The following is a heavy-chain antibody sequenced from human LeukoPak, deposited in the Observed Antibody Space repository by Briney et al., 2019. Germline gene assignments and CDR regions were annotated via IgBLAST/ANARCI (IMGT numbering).Heavy chain of an antibody. CDR1: GFTFSSYC. CDR3: AREISRFGI. J-gene: IGHJ4*02. CDR2: IYTGGTT. V-gene: IGHV3-66*01. Sequence: GGSLRLSCAGSGFTFSSYCMHWVRQAPGKGLEWVSGIYTGGTTYYTDSMKGRFTISRDNPNNTLYLQMHSLRAEDTAVYYCAREISRFGIWGQGTLVTVSS. D-gene: IGHD3-16*01.